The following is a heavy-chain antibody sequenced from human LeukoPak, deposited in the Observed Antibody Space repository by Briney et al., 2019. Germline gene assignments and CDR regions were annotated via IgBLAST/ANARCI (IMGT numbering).Heavy chain of an antibody. J-gene: IGHJ4*02. CDR2: INPNSGGT. Sequence: ASVKVSCKASGYTFTGYYVHWLRQAPGQGLTWMVWINPNSGGTDYAQQYQGTVTLTRDTSISTAYMELSSLTSDDSAVYYCARAFFNSGFDYWGQGTLVSVSS. V-gene: IGHV1-2*02. CDR1: GYTFTGYY. CDR3: ARAFFNSGFDY. D-gene: IGHD3-3*02.